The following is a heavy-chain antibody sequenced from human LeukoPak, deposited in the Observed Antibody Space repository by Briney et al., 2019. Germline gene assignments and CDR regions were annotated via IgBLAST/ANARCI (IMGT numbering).Heavy chain of an antibody. D-gene: IGHD5-12*01. CDR1: GGSISSSTYY. Sequence: PSETLSLTCTVSGGSISSSTYYWGWIRQPPGKGLEWIGNIYYSGNAYHNPSPKSRVTISVDTSKNQFSLRLSSVTAADTAVYYCARISGYDYAIDYWGQGTLVTVSS. CDR2: IYYSGNA. J-gene: IGHJ4*02. CDR3: ARISGYDYAIDY. V-gene: IGHV4-39*01.